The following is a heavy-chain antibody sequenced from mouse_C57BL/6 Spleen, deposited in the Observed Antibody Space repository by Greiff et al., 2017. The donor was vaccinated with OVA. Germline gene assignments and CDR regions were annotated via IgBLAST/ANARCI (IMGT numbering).Heavy chain of an antibody. V-gene: IGHV14-4*01. CDR2: IDPENGDT. CDR1: GFNIKDDY. CDR3: TFYYGFAY. D-gene: IGHD2-1*01. Sequence: VQLQQPGAELVRPGASVKLSCTASGFNIKDDYMHWVKQRPEQGLEWIGWIDPENGDTEYASKFQGKATITADTSSNTAYLQLSSLTSEDTAVYYCTFYYGFAYWGQGTLVTVSA. J-gene: IGHJ3*01.